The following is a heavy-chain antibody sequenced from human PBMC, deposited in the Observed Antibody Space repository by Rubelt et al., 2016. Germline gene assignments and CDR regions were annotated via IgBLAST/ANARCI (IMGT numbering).Heavy chain of an antibody. J-gene: IGHJ4*02. Sequence: ASGFTYTYPTMTWVRQAPGKGLEWVSAISGNGGSTHYADSVRGRFTISRDNSRNTLYLQMNSLRAEDTAVYYCAKGHSNLDYWGQGTLVTVSS. V-gene: IGHV3-23*01. CDR2: ISGNGGST. CDR1: GFTYTYPT. D-gene: IGHD6-13*01. CDR3: AKGHSNLDY.